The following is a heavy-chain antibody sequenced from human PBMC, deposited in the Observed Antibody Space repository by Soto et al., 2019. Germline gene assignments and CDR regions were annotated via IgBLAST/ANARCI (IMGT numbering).Heavy chain of an antibody. Sequence: QVQLVESGGGVVQPGRSLRLSCAALGFTFDDYSMHWVRQAPGKGLEWVALISYEGSNKYYADSVKGRFTISRANAKNTLVLEVNSLRTEDTAVYYCAQPHIQSAWNDGFDLWGKGTMVTVSS. D-gene: IGHD1-1*01. J-gene: IGHJ3*01. CDR3: AQPHIQSAWNDGFDL. CDR2: ISYEGSNK. CDR1: GFTFDDYS. V-gene: IGHV3-30-3*01.